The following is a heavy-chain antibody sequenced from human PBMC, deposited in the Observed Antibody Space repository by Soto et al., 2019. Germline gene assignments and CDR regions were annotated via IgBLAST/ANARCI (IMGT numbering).Heavy chain of an antibody. CDR3: ARPRQTTPSKTLWIDY. CDR2: IWYDGSNK. CDR1: GFTFSSYG. D-gene: IGHD4-4*01. Sequence: GGSLRLSCAASGFTFSSYGMHWVRQAPGKGLEWVAVIWYDGSNKYYADSVKGRFTISRDNSKNTLYLQMNSLRAEDTAVYYCARPRQTTPSKTLWIDYWGQGTLVTGSS. V-gene: IGHV3-33*01. J-gene: IGHJ4*02.